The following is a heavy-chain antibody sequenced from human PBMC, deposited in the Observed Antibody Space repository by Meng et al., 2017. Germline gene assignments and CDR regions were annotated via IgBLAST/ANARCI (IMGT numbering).Heavy chain of an antibody. Sequence: VHRPESRPEQVKSSETLSLTCTVSCDSETVGSHYWSWIRQPPGKGLEWIGYIDYGGSTSYNPSLRSRVTISVDTSNNQFSLKLSSVTAADTAVFYCARTRGDYYFDYWGQGTLVTVSS. J-gene: IGHJ4*02. CDR3: ARTRGDYYFDY. D-gene: IGHD3-16*01. CDR2: IDYGGST. CDR1: CDSETVGSHY. V-gene: IGHV4-61*01.